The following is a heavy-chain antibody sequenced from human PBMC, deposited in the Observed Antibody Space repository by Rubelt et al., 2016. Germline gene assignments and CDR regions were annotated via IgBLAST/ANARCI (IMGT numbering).Heavy chain of an antibody. CDR2: IYHSGST. Sequence: QVQLQESGPGLVKPSETLSLTCTVSGYSISSGYYWGWIRQPPGKGLEWIGSIYHSGSTYYNPSLKVRVTISVEPANNTFSLKRSSVTAADTAVYYWARAAGAGFDPWGQGTLVTVSS. CDR1: GYSISSGYY. CDR3: ARAAGAGFDP. V-gene: IGHV4-38-2*02. D-gene: IGHD6-13*01. J-gene: IGHJ5*02.